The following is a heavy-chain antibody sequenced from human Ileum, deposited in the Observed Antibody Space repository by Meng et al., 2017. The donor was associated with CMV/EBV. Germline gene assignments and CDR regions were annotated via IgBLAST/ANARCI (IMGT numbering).Heavy chain of an antibody. J-gene: IGHJ5*02. CDR3: ASREDGWLQSGGWFDP. V-gene: IGHV4-4*02. Sequence: SEWWSWVRQAPGRGVGWVGGIYHRGSSKYNASLESRATVSIDKSRKQFSLRLNSVTAADSAGYYCASREDGWLQSGGWFDPWGPGALVTVSS. CDR2: IYHRGSS. CDR1: SEW. D-gene: IGHD5-24*01.